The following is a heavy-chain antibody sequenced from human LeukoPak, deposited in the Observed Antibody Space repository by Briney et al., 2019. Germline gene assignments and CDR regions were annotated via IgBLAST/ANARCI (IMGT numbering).Heavy chain of an antibody. CDR1: GFTFSNYA. D-gene: IGHD3-10*01. J-gene: IGHJ6*02. CDR2: ISYDGSNK. V-gene: IGHV3-30-3*01. Sequence: GGSLRLSCAASGFTFSNYAMHWVRQAPGKGLERVAVISYDGSNKYYAESVKGRFTISRDNSKNTLYLQMNSLRAEDTAVYYCARAPYYGSGSEDGMDVWGQGTTVTVSS. CDR3: ARAPYYGSGSEDGMDV.